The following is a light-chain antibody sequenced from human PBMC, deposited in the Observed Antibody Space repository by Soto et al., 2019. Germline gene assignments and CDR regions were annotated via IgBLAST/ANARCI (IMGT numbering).Light chain of an antibody. CDR2: KVT. CDR1: SSDVGGNKY. CDR3: ASSTSDSLYV. V-gene: IGLV2-14*01. J-gene: IGLJ1*01. Sequence: QSALTQPASVSGSPGQSTTISCTGTSSDVGGNKYVSWYQQYPGKVPKLLINKVTNRPSGVSYRFSGSKSGNTASLTISALLAEDEADYFCASSTSDSLYVFGTGTKLTVL.